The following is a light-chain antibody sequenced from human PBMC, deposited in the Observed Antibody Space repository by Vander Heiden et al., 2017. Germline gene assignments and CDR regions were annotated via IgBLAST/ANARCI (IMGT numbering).Light chain of an antibody. CDR2: DAS. Sequence: EIVLTQSPATLSLSPGERATLSCRASQSVTTYLAWYQQKPGQAPRLLIYDASNRATGIPARFSGSGSGTDFTLTISSLEPEDSAVYYCQQRSTEWTFGQGTKVEIK. V-gene: IGKV3-11*01. CDR3: QQRSTEWT. CDR1: QSVTTY. J-gene: IGKJ1*01.